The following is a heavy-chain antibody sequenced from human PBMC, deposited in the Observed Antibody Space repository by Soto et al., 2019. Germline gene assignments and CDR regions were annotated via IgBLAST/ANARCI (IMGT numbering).Heavy chain of an antibody. CDR1: GFTFSTYT. CDR2: ISSSGDSM. Sequence: LGLSCAASGFTFSTYTMNWVRQAPGKGLEWVASISSSGDSMFYADSVKGRFSISRDNAKKSLFLEMNSLRGEDTAVYYCTREVRRGWFDPWGQGTLVTSPQ. CDR3: TREVRRGWFDP. V-gene: IGHV3-21*01. J-gene: IGHJ5*02.